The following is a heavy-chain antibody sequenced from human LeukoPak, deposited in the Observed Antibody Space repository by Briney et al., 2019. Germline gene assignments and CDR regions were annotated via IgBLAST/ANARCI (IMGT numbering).Heavy chain of an antibody. CDR1: GFTFSDYY. CDR2: TRNKANSYTP. Sequence: GGSLRLSCAGSGFTFSDYYINWVRQAPGKGLEWVGRTRNKANSYTPDYAASVKGRFTISRDESKNSLYLQMNSLRAEDAAVYYCAKGIHYGYSYGFYFDYWGQGTLVTVPS. V-gene: IGHV3-72*01. CDR3: AKGIHYGYSYGFYFDY. J-gene: IGHJ4*02. D-gene: IGHD5-18*01.